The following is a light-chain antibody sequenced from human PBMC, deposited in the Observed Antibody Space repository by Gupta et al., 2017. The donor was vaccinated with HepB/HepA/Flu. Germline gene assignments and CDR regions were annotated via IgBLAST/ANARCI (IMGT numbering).Light chain of an antibody. Sequence: EIVLTQSPVTLSLSPGERATLSCRASQSVSSSLAWYQHKPGQAPRLLIYDASSRATGIPARFSGSGSGTDFTLTISSREPGDFAVYYCQQRSNSWTFGQGTKVEIK. V-gene: IGKV3-11*01. CDR1: QSVSSS. J-gene: IGKJ1*01. CDR2: DAS. CDR3: QQRSNSWT.